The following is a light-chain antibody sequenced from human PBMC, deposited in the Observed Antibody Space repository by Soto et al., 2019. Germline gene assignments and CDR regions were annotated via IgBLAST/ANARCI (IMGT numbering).Light chain of an antibody. CDR2: EVS. CDR1: SSDVGGYNY. J-gene: IGLJ2*01. Sequence: QSVLTQPASVSGSPGQSITISCTGTSSDVGGYNYVSWYQQHPGKAPKLMIYEVSNRPSGVSIRFSGSKSGNMASLTISGLQAEDEGDYYCSSYTSSSTLLFGGGTKLTVL. CDR3: SSYTSSSTLL. V-gene: IGLV2-14*01.